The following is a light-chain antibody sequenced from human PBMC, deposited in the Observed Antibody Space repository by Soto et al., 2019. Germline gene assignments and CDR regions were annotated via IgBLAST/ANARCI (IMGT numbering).Light chain of an antibody. Sequence: DIQMTQSPSSLSASVGDRVTITCRASQSIRSDLNWYQQRPGKAPKLLIYTTSNLESGVPSRFSGSGSCKELTVGIRNVQPEDFATYFCQQGFSRRRTVGLGTKADIK. CDR2: TTS. CDR1: QSIRSD. J-gene: IGKJ1*01. V-gene: IGKV1-39*01. CDR3: QQGFSRRRT.